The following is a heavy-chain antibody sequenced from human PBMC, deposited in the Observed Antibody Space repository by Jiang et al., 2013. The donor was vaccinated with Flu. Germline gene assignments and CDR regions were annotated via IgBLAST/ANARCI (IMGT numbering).Heavy chain of an antibody. D-gene: IGHD3-9*01. CDR1: SVSSNSGA. Sequence: SVSSNSGAWNWIRQSPSRGLEWLGRTYYRSKWYNDYAVSVKSRISIKPDMSRNQFSLQLNSVTPEDTAVYYCARAPSVALTGPYPSPSYNWFDPWGQGTLVTVSS. J-gene: IGHJ5*02. V-gene: IGHV6-1*01. CDR3: ARAPSVALTGPYPSPSYNWFDP. CDR2: TYYRSKWYN.